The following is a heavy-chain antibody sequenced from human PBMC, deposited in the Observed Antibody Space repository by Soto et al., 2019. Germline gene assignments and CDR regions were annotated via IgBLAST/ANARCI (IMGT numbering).Heavy chain of an antibody. CDR3: AHRVPFSSYSHVGWFDT. CDR1: GFSLSSSGVG. Sequence: QITLKESGPTLVEPTQTLTLTCSFSGFSLSSSGVGVGWLRQAPGKALECLGIIYWDNDRRYNPSLKKRLTLTHXXSXTXXLLTMSDIDPVVTAAYYCAHRVPFSSYSHVGWFDTWCQGAPVTVS. D-gene: IGHD2-15*01. CDR2: IYWDNDR. V-gene: IGHV2-5*02. J-gene: IGHJ5*02.